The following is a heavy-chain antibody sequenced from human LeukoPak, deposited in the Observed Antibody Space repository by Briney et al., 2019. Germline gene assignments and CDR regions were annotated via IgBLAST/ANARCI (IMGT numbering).Heavy chain of an antibody. CDR3: ARGPAAGTVWPFDY. V-gene: IGHV1-46*01. CDR2: INPSGGST. J-gene: IGHJ4*02. CDR1: GYTFTIYY. D-gene: IGHD6-13*01. Sequence: ASVRVSCKASGYTFTIYYTHWVRQAPGQGLEWMGIINPSGGSTSYAQKFQGRVTMTRDTSTSTVYMELSSLRSEDTAVYYCARGPAAGTVWPFDYRGQGTLVTVSS.